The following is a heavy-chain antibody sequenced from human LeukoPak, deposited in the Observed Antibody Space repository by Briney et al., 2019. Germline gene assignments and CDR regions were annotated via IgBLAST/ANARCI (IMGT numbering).Heavy chain of an antibody. CDR1: GYTFTGYY. CDR2: INPNSGGT. V-gene: IGHV1-2*04. Sequence: ASVKVSCKASGYTFTGYYMHWVRQAPGQGLEWMGWINPNSGGTNYAQEFQGWVTMTRDTSISTAYMELSRLRSDDTAVYYCARDKGDGSGSYTYYGMDVWGQGTTVTVSS. D-gene: IGHD3-10*01. J-gene: IGHJ6*02. CDR3: ARDKGDGSGSYTYYGMDV.